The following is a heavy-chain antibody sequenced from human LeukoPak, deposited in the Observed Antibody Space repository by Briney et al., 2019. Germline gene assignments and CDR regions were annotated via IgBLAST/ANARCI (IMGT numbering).Heavy chain of an antibody. V-gene: IGHV4-34*01. Sequence: SETLSLTCAVYGGSISGYYWSWIRQPPGKGLEWIGEINHSGSTNYNPSLKSRVTISVDTSKNQFSLKLSSVTAADTAVYYCARGRGSGWYGGFDYWGQGTLVTVSS. CDR2: INHSGST. CDR3: ARGRGSGWYGGFDY. D-gene: IGHD6-19*01. J-gene: IGHJ4*02. CDR1: GGSISGYY.